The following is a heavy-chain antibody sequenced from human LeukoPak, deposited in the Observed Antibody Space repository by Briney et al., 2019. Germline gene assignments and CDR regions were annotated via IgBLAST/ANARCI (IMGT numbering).Heavy chain of an antibody. CDR3: ARYSGSYLDY. J-gene: IGHJ4*02. Sequence: GGSLRLSRAASGFTVSRRYMSWVRRAPAKGREWVSVIYSGGSTYFADSVKGRFTISRDNSKNTLYLQMNSLRAEDTAVYYCARYSGSYLDYWGEGTLVTVSS. CDR1: GFTVSRRY. V-gene: IGHV3-53*01. D-gene: IGHD1-26*01. CDR2: IYSGGST.